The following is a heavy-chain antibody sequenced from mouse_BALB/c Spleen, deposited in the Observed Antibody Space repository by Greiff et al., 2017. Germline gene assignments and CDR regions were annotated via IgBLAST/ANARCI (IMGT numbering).Heavy chain of an antibody. CDR1: GFTFSSYT. J-gene: IGHJ4*01. CDR2: ISSGGSYT. Sequence: DVMLVESGGGLVKPGGSLKLSCAASGFTFSSYTMSWVRQTPEKRLEWVATISSGGSYTYYPDSVKGRFTISRDNAKNTLYLQMSSLKSEDTAMYYCTKTGTGAMDYWGQGTSVTVSS. CDR3: TKTGTGAMDY. V-gene: IGHV5-6-4*01. D-gene: IGHD4-1*01.